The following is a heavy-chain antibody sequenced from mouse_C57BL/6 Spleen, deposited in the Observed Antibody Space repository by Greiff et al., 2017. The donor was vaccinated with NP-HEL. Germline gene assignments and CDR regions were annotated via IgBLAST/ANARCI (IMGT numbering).Heavy chain of an antibody. CDR1: GFTFSDYG. CDR2: ISSGSSTI. J-gene: IGHJ1*03. CDR3: ARGIYYGNWGYFDV. Sequence: EVQLVESGGGLVKPGGSLKLSCAASGFTFSDYGMHWVRQAPEKGLEWVAYISSGSSTIYYADTVKGRFTISRDNAKNTLFLQMTSLRSEDTAMYYCARGIYYGNWGYFDVWGTGTTVTVSS. D-gene: IGHD2-1*01. V-gene: IGHV5-17*01.